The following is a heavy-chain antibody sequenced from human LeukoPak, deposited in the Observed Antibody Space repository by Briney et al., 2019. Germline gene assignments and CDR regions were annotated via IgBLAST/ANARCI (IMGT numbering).Heavy chain of an antibody. Sequence: ASVKVSCKVSGYTLTELSMHWVRQAPGKGLEWMGGFDPEDGETIYAQKFQGRVTMTEDTSTDTAYMELSSLRSEDTAVYYCATNAVAGPNYYHYGMDVWGQGTTVTVSS. CDR1: GYTLTELS. CDR2: FDPEDGET. V-gene: IGHV1-24*01. CDR3: ATNAVAGPNYYHYGMDV. D-gene: IGHD6-19*01. J-gene: IGHJ6*02.